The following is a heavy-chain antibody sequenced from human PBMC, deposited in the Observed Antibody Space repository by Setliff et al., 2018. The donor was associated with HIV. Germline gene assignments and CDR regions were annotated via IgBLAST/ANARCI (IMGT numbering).Heavy chain of an antibody. Sequence: SETLSLTCTVSGGSLTDYDWTWIRQTPAKGLEWIGEISHSGRTNYNPSLKTRLIISRDTSKNQFSLRLSSATVADTAIYYRARGFEGYCSGASCHWFDSWGQGTQVTVSA. CDR3: ARGFEGYCSGASCHWFDS. D-gene: IGHD2-15*01. J-gene: IGHJ5*01. V-gene: IGHV4-34*01. CDR2: ISHSGRT. CDR1: GGSLTDYD.